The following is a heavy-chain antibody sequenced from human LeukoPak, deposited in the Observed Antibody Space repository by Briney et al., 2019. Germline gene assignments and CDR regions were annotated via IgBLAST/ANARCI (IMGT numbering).Heavy chain of an antibody. CDR3: AGKSRDGYYDGRFDL. CDR1: GFTFSTYE. V-gene: IGHV3-48*03. J-gene: IGHJ4*02. CDR2: ISTTGKTT. Sequence: PGGSLRLSCAASGFTFSTYEMNWVRQAPGKGLERVSYISTTGKTTFYADSVQGRFTISRDNAKNSLYLQMNSLRAEDTALYYCAGKSRDGYYDGRFDLWGQGTLVTVSS. D-gene: IGHD5-24*01.